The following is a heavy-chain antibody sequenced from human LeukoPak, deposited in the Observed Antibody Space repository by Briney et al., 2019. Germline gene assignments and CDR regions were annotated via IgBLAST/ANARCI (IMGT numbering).Heavy chain of an antibody. Sequence: GGSLRLSCAASGFTVSSNYMSWARQAPGKGLVWVSVIYSGGSTYYADSVKGRFTISRDNCKNPLYLQMNSLRAEDTAVDYGARGVDGGGYEAFDIWGQGTMATVSS. CDR2: IYSGGST. D-gene: IGHD3-22*01. CDR1: GFTVSSNY. V-gene: IGHV3-53*01. J-gene: IGHJ3*02. CDR3: ARGVDGGGYEAFDI.